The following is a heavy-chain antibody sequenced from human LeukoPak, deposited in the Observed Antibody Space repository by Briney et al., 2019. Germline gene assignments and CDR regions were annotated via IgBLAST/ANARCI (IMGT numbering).Heavy chain of an antibody. V-gene: IGHV1-18*01. CDR1: GYTFTSYG. D-gene: IGHD3-10*01. CDR3: ARVSASGGFDDH. CDR2: ISAYNGNT. Sequence: ASVKVSCKASGYTFTSYGVIWVRQAPGQGLEWMGWISAYNGNTNYAQKLQGRVTMTTDTSTSTAYMELRSLRSDDTAVYYCARVSASGGFDDHWGQGSLVTVSS. J-gene: IGHJ5*02.